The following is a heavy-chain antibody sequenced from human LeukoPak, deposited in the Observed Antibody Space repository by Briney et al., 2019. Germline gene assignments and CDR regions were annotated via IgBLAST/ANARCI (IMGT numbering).Heavy chain of an antibody. CDR3: ASVGNGRYSYVTPQDY. CDR1: GGSISSGGYY. Sequence: SETLSLTCTVSGGSISSGGYYWSWIRQHPGKGLEWIGYIYYSGSTYYNPSLKSRVTISVDTSKNQFSLKLSSVTAADTAVYYCASVGNGRYSYVTPQDYWGLGTLVTVSS. D-gene: IGHD5-18*01. J-gene: IGHJ4*02. V-gene: IGHV4-31*03. CDR2: IYYSGST.